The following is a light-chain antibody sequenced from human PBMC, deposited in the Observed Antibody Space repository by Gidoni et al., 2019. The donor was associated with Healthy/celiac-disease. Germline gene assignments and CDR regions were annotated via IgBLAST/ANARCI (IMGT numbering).Light chain of an antibody. Sequence: DIQMTPSPSSLSASVGDRVTITCQASQDISNYLNWYQQKPGKAPKLLIYDASNLETGVPSRFSGSGSGTDFTFTISSLQPEDTATYYCQQYDNLSLTFGGGTKVEIK. CDR1: QDISNY. V-gene: IGKV1-33*01. CDR2: DAS. J-gene: IGKJ4*01. CDR3: QQYDNLSLT.